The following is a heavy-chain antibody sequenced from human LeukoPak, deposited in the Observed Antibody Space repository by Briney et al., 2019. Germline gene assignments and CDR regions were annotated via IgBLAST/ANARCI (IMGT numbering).Heavy chain of an antibody. Sequence: SETLSLTCGVYGGSFSGYFWTWIRQPPGKGLEWIGEINHGGSTNYNPALKSRVTISVDTSKSQFSLKLTSATAADTAVYYCARRAGMTSVDYWGQGTLVTVST. V-gene: IGHV4-34*01. CDR1: GGSFSGYF. CDR3: ARRAGMTSVDY. J-gene: IGHJ4*02. CDR2: INHGGST. D-gene: IGHD2-2*01.